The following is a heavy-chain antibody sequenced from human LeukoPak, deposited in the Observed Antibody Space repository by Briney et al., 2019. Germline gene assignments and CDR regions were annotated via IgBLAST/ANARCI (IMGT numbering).Heavy chain of an antibody. Sequence: SETLSLTCTVSGGSISSGGYYWSWIRQHPGKGLEWIGYIYYSGSTYYNPSLKSRVTISVDTSKNQFSLKLSSVTAADTAVYYCARTVDYYYGMDVWGQGTTVTVSS. V-gene: IGHV4-31*03. CDR1: GGSISSGGYY. CDR2: IYYSGST. CDR3: ARTVDYYYGMDV. D-gene: IGHD2-15*01. J-gene: IGHJ6*02.